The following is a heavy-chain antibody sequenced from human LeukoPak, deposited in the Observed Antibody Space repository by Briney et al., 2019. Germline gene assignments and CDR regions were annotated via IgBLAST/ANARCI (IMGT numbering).Heavy chain of an antibody. D-gene: IGHD2-15*01. J-gene: IGHJ3*02. V-gene: IGHV3-7*01. Sequence: GGSLRLSCAASGFTFSSYWMSWVRQAPGKGLEWVANIKQDGSEKYYVDSVKGRFTIPRDNAKNSLYLQMNSLRAEDTAVYYCARVCSGGSCYPLGDAFDIWGQGTMVTVSS. CDR2: IKQDGSEK. CDR1: GFTFSSYW. CDR3: ARVCSGGSCYPLGDAFDI.